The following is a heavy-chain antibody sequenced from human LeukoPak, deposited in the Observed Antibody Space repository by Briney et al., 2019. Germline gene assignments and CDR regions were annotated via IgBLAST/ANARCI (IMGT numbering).Heavy chain of an antibody. V-gene: IGHV4-59*01. CDR3: ARVVRGSTLDY. CDR1: GGSISSYY. J-gene: IGHJ4*02. Sequence: PSETLSLTCTVSGGSISSYYWSWIRQPPGKGLEWIGYIYYSGSTNYNPSLKSRVTISVDTSKNQFSLKLSSVTAADTAVYYCARVVRGSTLDYWGQGTLVTVSS. D-gene: IGHD3-10*01. CDR2: IYYSGST.